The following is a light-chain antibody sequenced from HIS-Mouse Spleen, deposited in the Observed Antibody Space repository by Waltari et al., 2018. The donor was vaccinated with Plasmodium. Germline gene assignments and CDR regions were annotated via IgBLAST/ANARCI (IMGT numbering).Light chain of an antibody. CDR2: KDS. V-gene: IGLV3-25*03. J-gene: IGLJ2*01. CDR1: ELPKKY. CDR3: QSADSSGTYRV. Sequence: SYELTQPPSVSVSPGQTARITCSGDELPKKYAYRYQQKPGQAPVLVIYKDSERHSGIPERFSGSSSGTTVTLTISGVQAEDEADYYCQSADSSGTYRVFGGGTKLTVL.